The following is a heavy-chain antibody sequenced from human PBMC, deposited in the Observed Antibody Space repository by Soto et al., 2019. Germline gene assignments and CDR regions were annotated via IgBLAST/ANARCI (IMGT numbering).Heavy chain of an antibody. V-gene: IGHV1-69*12. CDR1: GGSLSNYG. J-gene: IGHJ6*02. CDR2: IIPFFGTP. D-gene: IGHD3-22*01. Sequence: QVQLVQSGAEVKKPGSSVKVSCKASGGSLSNYGISWVRQAPGQGLEWMGAIIPFFGTPNYAQKFQDRVTITADDSTTTVYMEVSSLTSEDTAVYYCARGDATKIVVTTYYAMDVWGQGTTVTVSS. CDR3: ARGDATKIVVTTYYAMDV.